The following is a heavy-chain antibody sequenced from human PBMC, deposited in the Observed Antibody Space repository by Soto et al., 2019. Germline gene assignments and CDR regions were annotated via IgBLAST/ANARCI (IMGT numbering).Heavy chain of an antibody. Sequence: GESLKISCKGSGYSFTSYWIGWVRQMPGKGLEWMGIIYPGDSDTRHSPSFQGQVTISADKSISTAYLQWSSLKASDTAMYYCARHSSYSPTPVYYYGMDVWGQGTTVTVSS. CDR3: ARHSSYSPTPVYYYGMDV. V-gene: IGHV5-51*01. CDR1: GYSFTSYW. D-gene: IGHD4-4*01. J-gene: IGHJ6*02. CDR2: IYPGDSDT.